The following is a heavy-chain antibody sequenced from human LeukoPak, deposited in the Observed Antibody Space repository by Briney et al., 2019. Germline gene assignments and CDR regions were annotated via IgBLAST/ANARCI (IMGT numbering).Heavy chain of an antibody. J-gene: IGHJ4*02. D-gene: IGHD3-9*01. CDR2: IYTSGST. Sequence: SETLSLTCTVSGGSISSGSYYWSWIRQPAGKGLEWIGRIYTSGSTNYNPSLKSRVTISVDTSKNQFSLKLRSVTAADTAVYYCAREKGKTYYDILTYDYWGQGTLVTVSS. CDR3: AREKGKTYYDILTYDY. CDR1: GGSISSGSYY. V-gene: IGHV4-61*02.